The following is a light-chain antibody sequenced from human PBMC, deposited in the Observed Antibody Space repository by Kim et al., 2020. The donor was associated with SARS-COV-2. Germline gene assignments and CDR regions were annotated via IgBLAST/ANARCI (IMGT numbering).Light chain of an antibody. J-gene: IGLJ3*02. CDR1: RSDVGGYND. CDR3: CSYAGTYTWV. Sequence: GQSVTISCTGTRSDVGGYNDVSWYQHHPGKAPKLMIYDVSKRPSGVPDRFSGSKSGNTASLTISGLQAEDEADYYCCSYAGTYTWVFGGGTQLTVL. V-gene: IGLV2-11*01. CDR2: DVS.